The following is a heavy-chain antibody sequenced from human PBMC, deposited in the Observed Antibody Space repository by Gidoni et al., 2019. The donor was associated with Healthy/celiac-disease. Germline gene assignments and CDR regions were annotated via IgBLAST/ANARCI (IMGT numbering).Heavy chain of an antibody. V-gene: IGHV3-15*01. CDR2: TT. Sequence: TTDYAAPVKGRFTISRDDSKNTLYLQMNSLKTEDTAVYYCTAIYDFWSGYYPFDYWGQGTLVTVSS. CDR3: TAIYDFWSGYYPFDY. D-gene: IGHD3-3*01. J-gene: IGHJ4*02.